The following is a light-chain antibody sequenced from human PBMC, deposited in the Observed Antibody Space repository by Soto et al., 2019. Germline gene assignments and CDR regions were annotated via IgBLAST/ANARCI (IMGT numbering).Light chain of an antibody. Sequence: EIVLTQSPATLSLSPGERATLSCRASQSVNRYLAWYQQKPGQAPRLLIYDASNRATGIPARFSGSGSGTDFTLTINSLEPEDFAVYYCQQRMHWPPITFGQGTRLEIK. J-gene: IGKJ5*01. CDR3: QQRMHWPPIT. CDR2: DAS. V-gene: IGKV3-11*01. CDR1: QSVNRY.